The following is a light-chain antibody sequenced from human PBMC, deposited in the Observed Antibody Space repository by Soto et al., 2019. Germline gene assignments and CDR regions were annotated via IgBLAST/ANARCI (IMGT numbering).Light chain of an antibody. V-gene: IGLV2-14*03. Sequence: HSVLTQPASVSGSPGQSITISCTGTSSDVGGSNFVSWYQQHPGKPPKLIIYDVANRPSGVSNRFSGSKSGSTASLIISRLQTGDEDDYYCVSYASSSTYVCGTGTKVTVL. CDR2: DVA. J-gene: IGLJ1*01. CDR1: SSDVGGSNF. CDR3: VSYASSSTYV.